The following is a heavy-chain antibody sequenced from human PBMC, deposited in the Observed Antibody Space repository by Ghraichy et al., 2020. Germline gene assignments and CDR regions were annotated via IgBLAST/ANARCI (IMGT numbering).Heavy chain of an antibody. CDR2: IYYSGST. Sequence: SQTLSLTCTVSGGSISSSSYYWGWIRQPPGKGLEWIGSIYYSGSTYYNPSLKSRVTISVDTSKNQFSLKLSSVTAADTAVYYFARESKGYFDWTGYAFDIWGQGTMVTVSS. CDR3: ARESKGYFDWTGYAFDI. CDR1: GGSISSSSYY. V-gene: IGHV4-39*02. D-gene: IGHD3-9*01. J-gene: IGHJ3*02.